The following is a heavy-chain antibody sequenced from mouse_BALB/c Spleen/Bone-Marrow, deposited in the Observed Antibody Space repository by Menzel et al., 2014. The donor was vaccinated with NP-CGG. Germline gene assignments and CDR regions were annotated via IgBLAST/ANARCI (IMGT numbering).Heavy chain of an antibody. D-gene: IGHD1-1*01. CDR1: GFNIXDTY. V-gene: IGHV14-3*02. J-gene: IGHJ2*01. CDR2: IDPANGNT. CDR3: ADYYYGYYFDS. Sequence: VQLKESGAELVKLGASVKLSCTASGFNIXDTYMHWVKQRPEQGLEWIGRIDPANGNTKYDPKFQGKATITADTSSNTAYLQLSSLTSEDTAVYYCADYYYGYYFDSWGQGTTLTVSS.